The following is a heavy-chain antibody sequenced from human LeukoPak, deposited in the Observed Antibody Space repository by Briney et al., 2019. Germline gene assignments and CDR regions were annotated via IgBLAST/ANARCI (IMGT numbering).Heavy chain of an antibody. CDR2: IYYSGST. Sequence: SETLSLTCTVSGGSISSSSYYWGWIRQPPGKGLEWIGSIYYSGSTYYNPSLKSRVTISVDTSKNQFSLKLSSVTAADTAVYYCASYSGSYRVFDYWGQGTLVTVSS. D-gene: IGHD1-26*01. CDR3: ASYSGSYRVFDY. J-gene: IGHJ4*02. V-gene: IGHV4-39*07. CDR1: GGSISSSSYY.